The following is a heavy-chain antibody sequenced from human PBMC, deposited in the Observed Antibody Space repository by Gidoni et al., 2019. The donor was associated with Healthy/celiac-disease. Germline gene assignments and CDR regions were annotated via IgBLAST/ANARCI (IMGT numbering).Heavy chain of an antibody. CDR3: ASQVWGYDWDYFDY. Sequence: EVQLVESGGGLVQPGGSLSLPCAASGFTFSSYWMHWVRQAPGKGLVGVSRINSDGSSTSYADSVKGRFTISRDNAKNTLYLQMNSLRAEDTAVYYCASQVWGYDWDYFDYWGQGTLVTVSS. V-gene: IGHV3-74*01. CDR2: INSDGSST. D-gene: IGHD5-12*01. CDR1: GFTFSSYW. J-gene: IGHJ4*02.